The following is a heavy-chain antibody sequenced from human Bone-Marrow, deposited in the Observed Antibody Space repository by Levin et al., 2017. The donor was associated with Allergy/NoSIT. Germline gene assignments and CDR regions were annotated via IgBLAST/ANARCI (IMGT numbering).Heavy chain of an antibody. V-gene: IGHV3-53*01. D-gene: IGHD4-17*01. Sequence: GESLKISCAASGFPVSSNYMSWVRQAPGKGLEWVSVIYTDGSTYYADSVKGRFTPSRDNFKNSLYLQMNSLRAEDTAVYFCERSGDDYGDYFEYWGQGTLVTISS. CDR3: ERSGDDYGDYFEY. CDR2: IYTDGST. J-gene: IGHJ4*02. CDR1: GFPVSSNY.